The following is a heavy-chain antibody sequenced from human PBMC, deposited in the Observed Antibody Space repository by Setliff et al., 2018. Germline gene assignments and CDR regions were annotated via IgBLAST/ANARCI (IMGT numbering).Heavy chain of an antibody. Sequence: LRLSCAASGFIFSNYAMHWVRQAPGKGLEWVAVTSYDGINKYYADSVKGRFTISRDNAKNSLYLQMNSMRAEDTAIYYCVRALAYYYMDVWGKGTTVTVSS. V-gene: IGHV3-30*07. J-gene: IGHJ6*03. CDR2: TSYDGINK. CDR1: GFIFSNYA. CDR3: VRALAYYYMDV.